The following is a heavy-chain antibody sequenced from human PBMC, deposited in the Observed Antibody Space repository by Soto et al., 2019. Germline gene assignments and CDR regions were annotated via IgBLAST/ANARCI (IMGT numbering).Heavy chain of an antibody. CDR2: IYYSGST. J-gene: IGHJ1*01. Sequence: PSETLSLTCTVSGGTISSGGYYWSWIRQHPGKGLEWIGYIYYSGSTYYNPSLKSRVTISVDTSKNQFSLKLNSVTAADTAVYYCARTLLTGYFQHWGQGTLVTVSS. V-gene: IGHV4-31*03. CDR3: ARTLLTGYFQH. D-gene: IGHD3-9*01. CDR1: GGTISSGGYY.